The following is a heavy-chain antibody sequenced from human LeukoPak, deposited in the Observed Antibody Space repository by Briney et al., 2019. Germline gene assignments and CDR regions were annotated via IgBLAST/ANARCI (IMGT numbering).Heavy chain of an antibody. J-gene: IGHJ4*02. CDR2: IRSKANNYAT. CDR1: GFTFSGSA. CDR3: TRNIVGATTLDY. D-gene: IGHD1-26*01. V-gene: IGHV3-73*01. Sequence: PGGSLRLSCAASGFTFSGSAMHWVRQASGKGLEWVGRIRSKANNYATAYAASVKGRFTVSRDDSKNTAFLQMNSLKTEDTAVYFCTRNIVGATTLDYWGQGTLVTVSS.